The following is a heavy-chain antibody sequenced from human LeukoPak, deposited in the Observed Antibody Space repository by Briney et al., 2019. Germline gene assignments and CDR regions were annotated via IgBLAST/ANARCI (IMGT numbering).Heavy chain of an antibody. CDR2: ISYSGSSV. V-gene: IGHV3-23*01. J-gene: IGHJ4*02. Sequence: GGSLRLSCAASGFTFSSYAMSWVRQAPGKGLEWVSGISYSGSSVYYADSVKGRFTISRDNSRNTLYLQMNSLRAEDTAVYYCAKIRVSSGWYYFDYWGQGTLVTVSS. CDR3: AKIRVSSGWYYFDY. CDR1: GFTFSSYA. D-gene: IGHD6-19*01.